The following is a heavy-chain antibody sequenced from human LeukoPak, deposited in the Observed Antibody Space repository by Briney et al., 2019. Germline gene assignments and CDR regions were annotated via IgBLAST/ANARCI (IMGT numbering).Heavy chain of an antibody. CDR1: GGSISGYY. CDR3: ARGVYCSGDTCYYYYYYMDV. CDR2: IYTCGST. V-gene: IGHV4-4*07. Sequence: PSETLSLTCTVSGGSISGYYWSWIRQPAGKGLEWIGRIYTCGSTNYNPSLKSRVTISLDRSKNQFSLRLSSVTAADTAVYYCARGVYCSGDTCYYYYYYMDVWGKGTTVTVSS. J-gene: IGHJ6*03. D-gene: IGHD2-15*01.